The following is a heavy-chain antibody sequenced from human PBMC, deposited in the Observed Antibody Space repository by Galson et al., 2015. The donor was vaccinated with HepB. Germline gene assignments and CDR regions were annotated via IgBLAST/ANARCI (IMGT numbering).Heavy chain of an antibody. Sequence: SLRLSRAASGFTFSSYEMNWVRQAPGKGLEWVSYISSSGSTIYYADSVKGRFTISRDNAKNSLYLQMNSLRAEDTAVYYCARADTAMVSFDYWGQGTLVTVSS. V-gene: IGHV3-48*03. CDR1: GFTFSSYE. CDR2: ISSSGSTI. CDR3: ARADTAMVSFDY. D-gene: IGHD5-18*01. J-gene: IGHJ4*02.